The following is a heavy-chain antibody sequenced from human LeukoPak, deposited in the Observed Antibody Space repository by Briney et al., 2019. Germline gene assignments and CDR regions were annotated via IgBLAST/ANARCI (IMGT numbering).Heavy chain of an antibody. CDR3: ARDRGYSYGLNDY. D-gene: IGHD5-18*01. V-gene: IGHV1-2*02. CDR1: GYTFTGYY. Sequence: ASVKVSCKASGYTFTGYYMHWVRQAPGQGLEWMGWINPNSGGTNYAQKFQGRVTMTRDTSISTAYMELSRLRSDDTAVYYCARDRGYSYGLNDYWGQGTLVTVSS. J-gene: IGHJ4*02. CDR2: INPNSGGT.